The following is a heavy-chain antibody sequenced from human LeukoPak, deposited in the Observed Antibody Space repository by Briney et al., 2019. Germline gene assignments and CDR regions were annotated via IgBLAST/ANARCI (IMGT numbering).Heavy chain of an antibody. Sequence: PSETLSLTCAVSGGSISSNNRWSWVRQPPGKGLEWIGEIYHTGSTNYNPSLKSRVTISVDTSKNHFSLKLTSVTAADTAVYYCARLYDTSRFDPWGQGTLVTVSS. CDR2: IYHTGST. D-gene: IGHD3-10*01. CDR1: GGSISSNNR. V-gene: IGHV4-4*02. CDR3: ARLYDTSRFDP. J-gene: IGHJ5*02.